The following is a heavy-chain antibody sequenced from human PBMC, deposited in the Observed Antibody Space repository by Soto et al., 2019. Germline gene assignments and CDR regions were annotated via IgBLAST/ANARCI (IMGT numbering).Heavy chain of an antibody. D-gene: IGHD6-6*01. J-gene: IGHJ6*02. CDR1: GFSLSTSGMC. V-gene: IGHV2-70*01. Sequence: SGPTLVNPTQTLTLTCTFSGFSLSTSGMCVSWIRQPPGKALEWLALIDWDDDKYYSTSLKTRLTISKDTSKNQVVLKMTNMDPVDTATYHCARIQGSSGFRYYYGMDVWGQGTTVTVSS. CDR2: IDWDDDK. CDR3: ARIQGSSGFRYYYGMDV.